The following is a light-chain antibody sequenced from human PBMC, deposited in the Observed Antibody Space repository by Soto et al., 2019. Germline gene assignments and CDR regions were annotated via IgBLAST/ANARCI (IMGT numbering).Light chain of an antibody. V-gene: IGKV3-11*01. CDR2: DAS. J-gene: IGKJ4*01. CDR1: QSVSSY. CDR3: QQRNYWPLT. Sequence: EIVLTQSPATLSLSPGERATLSCRASQSVSSYLAWYQQKPGQAPRFLIYDASNWATGIPARFSGSGSGTDFTLTISNLEPEDFAVYYCQQRNYWPLTFGRGTRVEIK.